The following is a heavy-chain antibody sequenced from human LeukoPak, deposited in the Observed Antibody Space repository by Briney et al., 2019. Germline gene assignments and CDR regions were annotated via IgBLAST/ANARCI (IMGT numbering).Heavy chain of an antibody. V-gene: IGHV3-23*01. CDR2: ISGSGDYT. CDR3: AKRGIAPAASFDY. CDR1: GFTFSSYA. Sequence: GGSLRLSCAASGFTFSSYAMSWVRQAPGRGLEWVSTISGSGDYTFYADSVKGRFTISRDKSKNTLNLRMNSLRADDTAVYCCAKRGIAPAASFDYWGQGTLVTVSS. J-gene: IGHJ4*02. D-gene: IGHD2-2*01.